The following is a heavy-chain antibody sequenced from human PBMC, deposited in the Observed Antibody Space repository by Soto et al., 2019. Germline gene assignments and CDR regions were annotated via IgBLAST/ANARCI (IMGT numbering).Heavy chain of an antibody. Sequence: GASVKVSCKASGGTFSSYAISWVRQAPGQGLEWTGGIIPIFGTANYAQKFQGRVTITADESTSTAYMELSSLRSEDTAVYYCATVTLVPAAMRYYYGMDVWGQGTTVTCSS. CDR2: IIPIFGTA. CDR3: ATVTLVPAAMRYYYGMDV. D-gene: IGHD2-2*01. CDR1: GGTFSSYA. V-gene: IGHV1-69*13. J-gene: IGHJ6*02.